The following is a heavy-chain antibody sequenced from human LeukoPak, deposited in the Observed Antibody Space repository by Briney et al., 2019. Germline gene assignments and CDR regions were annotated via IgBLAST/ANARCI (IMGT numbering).Heavy chain of an antibody. D-gene: IGHD4/OR15-4a*01. V-gene: IGHV3-23*01. CDR2: IRSGDDDT. J-gene: IGHJ4*02. CDR3: ARRAGAYSHPYDY. CDR1: GFIFSNHA. Sequence: GGTLRLSCAASGFIFSNHAMSWVRQAPGKGLEWVSTIRSGDDDTYYADSVEGRFTISRDNSKNTLYLQMNSLRAEDTAVYYCARRAGAYSHPYDYWGQGTLVTVSS.